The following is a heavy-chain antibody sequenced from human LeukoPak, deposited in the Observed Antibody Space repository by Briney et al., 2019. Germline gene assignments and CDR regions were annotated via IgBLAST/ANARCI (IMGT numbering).Heavy chain of an antibody. D-gene: IGHD3-3*01. Sequence: ASVKVSCKASGYTFTSYAMHWVRQAPGQRLEWMGWISPYNGNTNYAQKFQGRVTMTTDTSTSTAYMELSSLRSDDTAVYYCATDRFLDEAGDYWGQGTLVTVSS. CDR2: ISPYNGNT. V-gene: IGHV1-3*01. CDR3: ATDRFLDEAGDY. J-gene: IGHJ4*02. CDR1: GYTFTSYA.